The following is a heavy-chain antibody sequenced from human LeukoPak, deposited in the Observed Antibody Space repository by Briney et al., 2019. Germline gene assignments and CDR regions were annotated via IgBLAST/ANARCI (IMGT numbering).Heavy chain of an antibody. CDR1: GGSFSGYY. CDR3: ARGHYYGSGSYVD. Sequence: SETLSLTCAVYGGSFSGYYWSWIRQPPGKGLEWIGEINHSGSTNYNPSLKSRVTISVDTSKNQLSLKLSSVTAADTAVYYCARGHYYGSGSYVDWGQGTLATVSS. D-gene: IGHD3-10*01. J-gene: IGHJ4*02. CDR2: INHSGST. V-gene: IGHV4-34*01.